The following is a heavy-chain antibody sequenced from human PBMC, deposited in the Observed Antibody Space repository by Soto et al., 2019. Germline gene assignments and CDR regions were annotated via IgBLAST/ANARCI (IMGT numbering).Heavy chain of an antibody. D-gene: IGHD6-13*01. J-gene: IGHJ4*02. CDR3: ARYRREAVAGYTLDN. Sequence: NPSETLSLTCSVSGGSISSGEYFWTWIRQSPGKGLEWMGYIFHSGSTNYNPSLKSRVTISEDTSKSQFSLKVNSMTAADTAVYYCARYRREAVAGYTLDNWGQGILVTVSS. CDR2: IFHSGST. V-gene: IGHV4-30-4*02. CDR1: GGSISSGEYF.